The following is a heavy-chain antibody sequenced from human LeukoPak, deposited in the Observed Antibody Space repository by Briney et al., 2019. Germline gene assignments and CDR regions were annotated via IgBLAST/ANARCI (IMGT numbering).Heavy chain of an antibody. D-gene: IGHD4-17*01. V-gene: IGHV1-69*04. CDR1: GGTFSSYA. CDR2: IIPILGIA. J-gene: IGHJ4*02. CDR3: ARDHRTEYGDYPDY. Sequence: ASVKVSCKASGGTFSSYAISWVRQAPGQGLEWMGGIIPILGIANYAQKFQGRVTITADKSTSTAYMELSSLRSEDTAVYYCARDHRTEYGDYPDYWGQGTLVTVSS.